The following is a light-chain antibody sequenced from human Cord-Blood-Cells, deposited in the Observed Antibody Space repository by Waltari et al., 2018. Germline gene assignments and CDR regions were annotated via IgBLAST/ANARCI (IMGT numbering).Light chain of an antibody. V-gene: IGKV3-15*01. CDR3: QQYNNWWT. J-gene: IGKJ1*01. Sequence: EIVMTQSPATLSVSPGERATLPCRASQSVSSNLAWYQQKPGQAPRLLIYGAATRATGIPARFSGSGSRTEFTLTISSLQSEDFAVYYCQQYNNWWTFGQGTKVEIK. CDR2: GAA. CDR1: QSVSSN.